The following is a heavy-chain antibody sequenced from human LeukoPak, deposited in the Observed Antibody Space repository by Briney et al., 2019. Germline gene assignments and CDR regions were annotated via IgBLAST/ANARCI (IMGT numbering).Heavy chain of an antibody. CDR2: ISSSSSYI. Sequence: GGSLRLSCAASGFTFSSYSMNWVRQAPGKGLEWVSSISSSSSYIYYADSVKGRFTISRDNAKNSLYLQMNSLRAEDTAVYYCARGRFSGRIVVVPAAIGKNYFDYWGQGTLVTVSS. D-gene: IGHD2-2*01. CDR3: ARGRFSGRIVVVPAAIGKNYFDY. V-gene: IGHV3-21*01. J-gene: IGHJ4*02. CDR1: GFTFSSYS.